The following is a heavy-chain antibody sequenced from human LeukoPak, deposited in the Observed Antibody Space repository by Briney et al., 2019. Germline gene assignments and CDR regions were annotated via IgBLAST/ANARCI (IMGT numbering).Heavy chain of an antibody. Sequence: SETLSLTCTASGGSLNGYYWTWIRQTPGKGLEWIGYISDSGSTNHNPSLKSRVSMSVGSSNTDFSLRLNSVTAADTAVYYCARVFRGAVTSNWFDPWGQGTLVTVSS. CDR2: ISDSGST. D-gene: IGHD4-17*01. J-gene: IGHJ5*02. CDR3: ARVFRGAVTSNWFDP. CDR1: GGSLNGYY. V-gene: IGHV4-59*01.